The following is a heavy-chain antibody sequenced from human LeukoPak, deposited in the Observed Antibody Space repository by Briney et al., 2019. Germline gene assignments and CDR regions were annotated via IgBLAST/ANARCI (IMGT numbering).Heavy chain of an antibody. D-gene: IGHD3-10*01. J-gene: IGHJ5*02. CDR1: GFAFSTYA. Sequence: GGSLRLSCAASGFAFSTYAMNWVRQAPGKGLEWVSTISDIGGSTHYAESVKGRFAVSRDNSKNTVYLQMNSPRVEDTAVYYCAKDYYASGSYPTAWGQGTLVTVSS. CDR2: ISDIGGST. CDR3: AKDYYASGSYPTA. V-gene: IGHV3-23*01.